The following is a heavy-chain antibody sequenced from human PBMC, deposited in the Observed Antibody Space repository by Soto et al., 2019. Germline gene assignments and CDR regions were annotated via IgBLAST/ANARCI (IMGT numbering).Heavy chain of an antibody. J-gene: IGHJ4*02. CDR1: GGSISGYY. Sequence: QVHLQESGPGLVKPSETLSLTCTVSGGSISGYYWSWIRQPPGKGLEWIGYIYYSGSTIYNPSLKSRVTISVDTSKNQFSLKLSSVTAADTAVYYWARARYDSSGYYYFDYWGQGTLVTVSS. CDR3: ARARYDSSGYYYFDY. V-gene: IGHV4-59*01. D-gene: IGHD3-22*01. CDR2: IYYSGST.